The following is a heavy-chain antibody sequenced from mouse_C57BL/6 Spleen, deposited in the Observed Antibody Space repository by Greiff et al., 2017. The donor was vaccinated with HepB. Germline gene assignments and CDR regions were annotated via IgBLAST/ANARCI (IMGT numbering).Heavy chain of an antibody. CDR3: ARGRLGPHYFDY. D-gene: IGHD4-1*01. V-gene: IGHV1-69*01. CDR1: GYTFTSYW. J-gene: IGHJ2*01. CDR2: IDPSDSYT. Sequence: VQLQQPGAELVMPGASVKLSCKASGYTFTSYWMHWVKQRPGQGLEWIGEIDPSDSYTNYNQKFKGKSTLTVDKSSSTAYMQLSSLTSEDSAVYYCARGRLGPHYFDYWGQGTTLTVSS.